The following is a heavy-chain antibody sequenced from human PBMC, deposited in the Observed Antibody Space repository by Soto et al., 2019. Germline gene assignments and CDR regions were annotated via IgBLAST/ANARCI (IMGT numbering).Heavy chain of an antibody. CDR3: ARVDYDFWSGYSSIGNY. V-gene: IGHV1-18*01. D-gene: IGHD3-3*01. Sequence: ASVTVSCQASGYTFTSYDINWVRQAPGQGLEWMGWIGAYNGNTNYAQKLQGRVTMTTDTSTSTAYMELRSLRSDDTAVYYCARVDYDFWSGYSSIGNYWGKGTLVTVSS. CDR2: IGAYNGNT. CDR1: GYTFTSYD. J-gene: IGHJ4*02.